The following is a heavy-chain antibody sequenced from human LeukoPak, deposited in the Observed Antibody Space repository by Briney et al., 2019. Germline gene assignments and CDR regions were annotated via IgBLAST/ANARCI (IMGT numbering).Heavy chain of an antibody. J-gene: IGHJ4*02. V-gene: IGHV1-46*01. CDR2: INPSGGST. CDR1: GYTFTSYY. Sequence: GASVKVSCKASGYTFTSYYMHWVRQAPGQGLEWMGIINPSGGSTNYAQKFQGRVTMTRDMSTSTVYMELSSLRSEDTAVYYCARTSMVRGVPFDYWGQGTLVTVSS. D-gene: IGHD3-10*01. CDR3: ARTSMVRGVPFDY.